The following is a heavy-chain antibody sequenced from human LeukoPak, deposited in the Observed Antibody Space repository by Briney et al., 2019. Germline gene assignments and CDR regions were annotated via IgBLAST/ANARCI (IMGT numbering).Heavy chain of an antibody. Sequence: VASVKVSCTASGGTFSSYAISWVRQAPGQGLEWMGGIIPIFGTANYAQKFQGRVTITADESTSTAYMELSSLRSEDTAVYYCARDLVDSGAFDIWGQGTMVTVSS. V-gene: IGHV1-69*13. J-gene: IGHJ3*02. CDR1: GGTFSSYA. CDR2: IIPIFGTA. D-gene: IGHD5-18*01. CDR3: ARDLVDSGAFDI.